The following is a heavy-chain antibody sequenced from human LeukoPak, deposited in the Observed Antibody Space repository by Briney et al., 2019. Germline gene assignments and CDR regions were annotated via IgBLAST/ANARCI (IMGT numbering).Heavy chain of an antibody. CDR3: ARVSPPYGDYIDY. Sequence: SETLSLTCTVSGGSISSYYWSWIRQPPGKGLEWIGYIYYSGSTNYNPSPKSRVTISVDTSKNQFSLKLSSVTAADTAVYYCARVSPPYGDYIDYWGRGTLVTVSS. CDR1: GGSISSYY. D-gene: IGHD4-17*01. J-gene: IGHJ4*02. V-gene: IGHV4-59*01. CDR2: IYYSGST.